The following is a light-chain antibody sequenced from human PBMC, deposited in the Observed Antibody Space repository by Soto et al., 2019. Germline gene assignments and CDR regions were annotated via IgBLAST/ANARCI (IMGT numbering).Light chain of an antibody. CDR2: KAS. Sequence: IVMTQSPYSFSASTGGIVTITYDASQGISSYLAWYQQKPGKAPKLLIYKASSLESGVPSRFSGSGSGTEFTLTIRSLQPDDFAPYFCQQTFSTPPVTFGQGTRLEIK. CDR1: QGISSY. J-gene: IGKJ5*01. CDR3: QQTFSTPPVT. V-gene: IGKV1-8*01.